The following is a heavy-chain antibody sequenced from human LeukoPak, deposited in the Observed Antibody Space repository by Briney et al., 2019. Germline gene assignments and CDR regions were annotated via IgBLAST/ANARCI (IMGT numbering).Heavy chain of an antibody. V-gene: IGHV1-69*04. CDR3: ARLPGGYGMDV. CDR1: GGTFSSYA. Sequence: ASVKVSFKASGGTFSSYAISWVRQAPGQGLEWMGRIIPILGIASYAQKFQGRVTITADKSTSTAYMELSSLRSEDTAVYYCARLPGGYGMDVWGQGTTVTVSS. CDR2: IIPILGIA. J-gene: IGHJ6*02.